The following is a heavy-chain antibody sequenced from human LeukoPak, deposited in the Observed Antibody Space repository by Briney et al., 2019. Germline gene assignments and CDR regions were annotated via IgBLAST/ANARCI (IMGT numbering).Heavy chain of an antibody. CDR3: ARDRHSGRYWNFDY. Sequence: ASVKVSCKASGYTFTSYDINWVRQATGQGLEWMGWMNPNSGNTGYAQKFQGRVTITRNTSISTAYMELSRLRSDDTAVYYCARDRHSGRYWNFDYWGQGTLVTVS. D-gene: IGHD1-26*01. CDR2: MNPNSGNT. J-gene: IGHJ4*02. CDR1: GYTFTSYD. V-gene: IGHV1-8*03.